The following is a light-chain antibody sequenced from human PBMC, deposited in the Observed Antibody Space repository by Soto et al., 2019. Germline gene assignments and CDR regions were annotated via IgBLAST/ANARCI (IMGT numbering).Light chain of an antibody. CDR2: DVN. CDR3: SSFTSTTTLI. Sequence: QSALTQPASVSGSPGQSISISCTGTSSDVGGYNYVSWFQQHPGKAPKLMIFDVNNRPSGVSNRFSGSKSGNTASLTISGLPAEDEADYYCSSFTSTTTLIFGGGTKLTVL. J-gene: IGLJ2*01. CDR1: SSDVGGYNY. V-gene: IGLV2-14*03.